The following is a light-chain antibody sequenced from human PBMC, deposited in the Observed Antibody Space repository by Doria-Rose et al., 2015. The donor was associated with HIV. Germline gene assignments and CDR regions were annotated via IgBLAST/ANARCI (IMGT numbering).Light chain of an antibody. Sequence: EIVMTQSPGTLSLSPGERATLSRRASQSFSSTYLDWYQQKPGQAPSLLIYDGSTRATGIPDRFSASGSGTDFTLTINRLEPEDFALYYCHQYGTSWTFGQGTKVEI. CDR1: QSFSSTY. V-gene: IGKV3-20*01. J-gene: IGKJ1*01. CDR3: HQYGTSWT. CDR2: DGS.